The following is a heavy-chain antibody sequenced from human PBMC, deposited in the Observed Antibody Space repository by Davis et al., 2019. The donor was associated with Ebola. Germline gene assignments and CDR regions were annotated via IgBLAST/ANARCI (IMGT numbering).Heavy chain of an antibody. Sequence: ASVKVSCKASGYTFTNYYMHWVRQAPGQGLEWMGMINPNDGRTIYAQKLQDRVTMTTDTPTTTVFMELRNLRSDDTAVYWCARGEGAPDNWGQGTLVTVSS. CDR3: ARGEGAPDN. J-gene: IGHJ4*02. D-gene: IGHD1-26*01. CDR1: GYTFTNYY. CDR2: INPNDGRT. V-gene: IGHV1-46*01.